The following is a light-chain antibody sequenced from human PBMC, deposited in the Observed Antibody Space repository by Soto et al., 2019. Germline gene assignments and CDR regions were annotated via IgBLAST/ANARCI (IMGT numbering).Light chain of an antibody. CDR1: QGIGND. CDR3: LQHYIYPRT. Sequence: AVQMTQSPSSLSASVGDRVTITCRASQGIGNDLGWYQQKPGKAPQLLIYSASNLQSGVPSRFSGSGSGTDFTLTISSLQPEDFATYYCLQHYIYPRTFGQGTKVDIK. V-gene: IGKV1-6*01. CDR2: SAS. J-gene: IGKJ1*01.